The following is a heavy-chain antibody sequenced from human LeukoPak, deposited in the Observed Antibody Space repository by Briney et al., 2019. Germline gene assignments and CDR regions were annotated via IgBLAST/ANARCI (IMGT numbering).Heavy chain of an antibody. CDR3: ARRRIVSIGAAGRSSYYYYGMDV. V-gene: IGHV4-59*08. D-gene: IGHD6-13*01. CDR2: IYYSGST. J-gene: IGHJ6*02. CDR1: GGSISSYY. Sequence: SETLSLTCTVSGGSISSYYWSWIRQPPGKGLEWIGYIYYSGSTNYNPSLKSRVTISVDTSKNQFSLKLSSVTASDTAVYYCARRRIVSIGAAGRSSYYYYGMDVWGQGTTVTVSS.